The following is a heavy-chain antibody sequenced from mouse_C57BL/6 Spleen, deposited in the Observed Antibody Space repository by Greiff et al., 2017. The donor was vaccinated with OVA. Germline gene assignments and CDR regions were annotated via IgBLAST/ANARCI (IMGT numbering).Heavy chain of an antibody. CDR2: IDPSDSYT. D-gene: IGHD1-1*01. V-gene: IGHV1-50*01. CDR1: GYTFTSYW. Sequence: VQLQQPGAELVKPGASVKLSCKASGYTFTSYWMQWVKQRPGQGLEWIGEIDPSDSYTNYNQKFKGKATLTVDTSSSTAYMQLSSLTSEDSAVYYCASLITTVVATNAMDYWGQGTSVTVSS. CDR3: ASLITTVVATNAMDY. J-gene: IGHJ4*01.